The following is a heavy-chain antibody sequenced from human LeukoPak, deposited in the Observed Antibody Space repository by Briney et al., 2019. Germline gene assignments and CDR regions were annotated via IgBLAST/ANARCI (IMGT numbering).Heavy chain of an antibody. Sequence: PGRSLRLSCAASGFTFDDYAMHWVRQAPGKGLEWVSGISWNSGSRGYADSVKGRFTISRDNAKNSLYLQMNSLRDEDTALYYCAKRGDPYYTSGQYGVDVWGQGTTVTVSS. J-gene: IGHJ6*02. CDR1: GFTFDDYA. CDR2: ISWNSGSR. V-gene: IGHV3-9*01. CDR3: AKRGDPYYTSGQYGVDV. D-gene: IGHD3-10*01.